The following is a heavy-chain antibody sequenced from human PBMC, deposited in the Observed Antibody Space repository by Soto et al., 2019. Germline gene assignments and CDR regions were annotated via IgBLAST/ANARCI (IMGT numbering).Heavy chain of an antibody. CDR1: GFSLTTDGVG. V-gene: IGHV2-5*01. Sequence: GAGPTQVNPTQTRTLTCSFSGFSLTTDGVGVGGVRQPPGQAMEWLAIIYWNDDKHHSPSLKSRLTITKDTSKNQVVLTMTNMDPVDTAKYYCTRLQYTRATDYWGQGTLVTVSS. J-gene: IGHJ4*02. CDR3: TRLQYTRATDY. D-gene: IGHD2-2*02. CDR2: IYWNDDK.